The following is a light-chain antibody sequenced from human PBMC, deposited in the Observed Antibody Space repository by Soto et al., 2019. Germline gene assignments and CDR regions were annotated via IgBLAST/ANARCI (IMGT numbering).Light chain of an antibody. CDR1: QDIRSD. CDR3: LQDFNYPRT. Sequence: AIQMTQSPSSLSASVGDRVTITCRASQDIRSDLGWYQQKPGKAPKLLIFATSTLHTGVPSRFSGSGSGTDFTLTISSLQPEDFATYYCLQDFNYPRTFGQGTKLVIK. V-gene: IGKV1-6*01. CDR2: ATS. J-gene: IGKJ2*01.